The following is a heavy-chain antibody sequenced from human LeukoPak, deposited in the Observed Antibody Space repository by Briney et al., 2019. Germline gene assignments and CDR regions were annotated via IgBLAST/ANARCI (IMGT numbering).Heavy chain of an antibody. CDR1: GFTFSSYW. CDR2: IKTDGSKK. CDR3: AKYYYGSGTSLGY. Sequence: GSLRLSFAASGFTFSSYWINLVRQAPGKGLEGVANIKTDGSKKNYEDSVRGRFTISRDNAKDSLYLQMNSLRAEDTAVYYCAKYYYGSGTSLGYWGQGTLVTVSS. V-gene: IGHV3-7*01. J-gene: IGHJ4*02. D-gene: IGHD3-10*01.